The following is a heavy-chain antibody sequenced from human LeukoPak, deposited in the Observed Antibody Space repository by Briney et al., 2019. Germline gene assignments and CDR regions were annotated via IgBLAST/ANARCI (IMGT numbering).Heavy chain of an antibody. Sequence: GGSLRLSCAASGYTFSSYGKHWVRQAPGKGLGWVAVISYDGSNTEYADSVKGRFTISTDNSKNTVFLQMNSLRVEDTAMYYCAKTGYSSPYFDYWGQGTLVTVSS. CDR2: ISYDGSNT. J-gene: IGHJ4*02. D-gene: IGHD5-24*01. V-gene: IGHV3-30*18. CDR3: AKTGYSSPYFDY. CDR1: GYTFSSYG.